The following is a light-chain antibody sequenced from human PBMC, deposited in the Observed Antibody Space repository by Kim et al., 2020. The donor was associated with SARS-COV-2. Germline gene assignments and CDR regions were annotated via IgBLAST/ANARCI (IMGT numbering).Light chain of an antibody. CDR3: NSRDISGNHYV. CDR2: GKN. V-gene: IGLV3-19*01. J-gene: IGLJ1*01. Sequence: ALGQTVRITCQGDSLRRYYASWYQQKPGQAPVLVIYGKNNRPSGIPDRFSGSSSGNTASLTITGTQAEDEADYYCNSRDISGNHYVFGTGTKVTVL. CDR1: SLRRYY.